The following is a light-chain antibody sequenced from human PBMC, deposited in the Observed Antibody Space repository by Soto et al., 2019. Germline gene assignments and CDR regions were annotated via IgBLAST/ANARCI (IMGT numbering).Light chain of an antibody. CDR2: AAP. CDR1: QGISSN. V-gene: IGKV1-8*01. J-gene: IGKJ1*01. CDR3: QQYYSYPRT. Sequence: AIRMTQSPSPLSASTGDRVTITCRASQGISSNLAWYQQKPGKAPKFLIYAAPTLQSGVPSRFSGSGSGTDFTLTISCLQSEDFATYYCQQYYSYPRTFGQGTKVEIK.